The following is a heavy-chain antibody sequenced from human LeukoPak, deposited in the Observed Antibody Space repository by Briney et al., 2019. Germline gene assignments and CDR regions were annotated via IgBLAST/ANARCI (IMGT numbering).Heavy chain of an antibody. D-gene: IGHD1-26*01. CDR1: GFTFSSYW. V-gene: IGHV3-7*01. Sequence: PGGSLRLSCAASGFTFSSYWMSWVRQAPGKGLEWVANIKQDGSEKYYVDSVKGRFTISRDNAKNSLYLQMNSLRAEDTAVYYCARETPRGGIVGATTGYWGQGTLVTVSS. CDR2: IKQDGSEK. CDR3: ARETPRGGIVGATTGY. J-gene: IGHJ4*02.